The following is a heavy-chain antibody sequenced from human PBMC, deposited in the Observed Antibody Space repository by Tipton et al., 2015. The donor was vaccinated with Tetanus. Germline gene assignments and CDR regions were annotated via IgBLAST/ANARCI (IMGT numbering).Heavy chain of an antibody. Sequence: TLSLTCTVSGGSISDKKYYWGWIRQAPGKGLEWIASIYFQGSPYYSPSLKSRLTIDVDTSQNLFSLRLTSVTAADTAVYFCARHLYGYWFDPWGQGTRVTVSS. CDR1: GGSISDKKYY. J-gene: IGHJ5*02. CDR2: IYFQGSP. CDR3: ARHLYGYWFDP. D-gene: IGHD2/OR15-2a*01. V-gene: IGHV4-39*02.